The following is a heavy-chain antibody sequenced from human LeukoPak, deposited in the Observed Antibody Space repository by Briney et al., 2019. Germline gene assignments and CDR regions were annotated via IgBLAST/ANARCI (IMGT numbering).Heavy chain of an antibody. CDR2: ISGSGGST. D-gene: IGHD3-22*01. J-gene: IGHJ1*01. CDR1: GFTFSSYA. V-gene: IGHV3-23*01. Sequence: PGGSLRLSCAASGFTFSSYAMSWVRQAPGKGLEWVSAISGSGGSTYYADSVKGRFTISRDNSKNTLYLQMNSLRAEDTAVYYCAKGPILYDSSGYYYDAYFQHWGQGTLVTVSS. CDR3: AKGPILYDSSGYYYDAYFQH.